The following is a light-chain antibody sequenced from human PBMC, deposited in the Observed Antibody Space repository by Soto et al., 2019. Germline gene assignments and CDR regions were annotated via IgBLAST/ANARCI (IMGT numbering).Light chain of an antibody. CDR1: SSDVGGYND. CDR3: SSFAGRTPYV. Sequence: SALTRPPSASGAAGQAVTISCTGTSSDVGGYNDVSWYQQHPGKAPKLIIYEVSKRPSGVPDRFSGSKSGNTASLTVSGLQAEDEADYYCSSFAGRTPYVFGTGTKVTVL. J-gene: IGLJ1*01. CDR2: EVS. V-gene: IGLV2-8*01.